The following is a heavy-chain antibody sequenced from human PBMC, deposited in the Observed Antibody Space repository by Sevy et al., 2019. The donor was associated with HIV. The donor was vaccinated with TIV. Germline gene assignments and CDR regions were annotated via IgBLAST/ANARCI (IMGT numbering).Heavy chain of an antibody. D-gene: IGHD3-10*01. Sequence: GGSLRLSCAASGFTFSGYAMSWVRQAPGKGLEWVSVISGSGGSIEYADSVKGRFTISRHNSKNTLDLQMNSLRAEDTAVYYCAKPHGDGSGSYYRGVFDYWGQGTLVTVSS. V-gene: IGHV3-23*01. CDR3: AKPHGDGSGSYYRGVFDY. J-gene: IGHJ4*02. CDR2: ISGSGGSI. CDR1: GFTFSGYA.